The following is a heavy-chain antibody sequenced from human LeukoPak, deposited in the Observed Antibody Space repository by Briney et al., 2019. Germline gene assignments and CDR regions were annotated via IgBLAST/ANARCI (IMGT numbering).Heavy chain of an antibody. J-gene: IGHJ4*02. D-gene: IGHD3-22*01. CDR3: TTDYYYDSSGSYYTIDY. CDR2: FDPEDGET. V-gene: IGHV1-24*01. CDR1: GYTFTGYY. Sequence: ASVKVSCKASGYTFTGYYMHWVRQAPGQGLEWMGGFDPEDGETFYAQKFQGRVTMTKDTSTDTAYMELSSLRSEDTAVYYCTTDYYYDSSGSYYTIDYWGQGTLVTVSS.